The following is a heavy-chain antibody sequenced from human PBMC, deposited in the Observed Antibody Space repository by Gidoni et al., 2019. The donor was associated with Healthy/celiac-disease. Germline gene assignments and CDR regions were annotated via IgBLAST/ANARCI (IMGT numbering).Heavy chain of an antibody. CDR2: INPNSGGT. Sequence: QVQLVQSGAEVKKPGASVKVSCQASGYTFTGYYMHWVRQAPGQGLEWMGWINPNSGGTNYAQKLQGRVTMTRDTSISTAYMELSRLRSDDTAVYYCAREVSPEGLDYYYGMDVWGQGTTVTVSS. D-gene: IGHD2-21*01. CDR1: GYTFTGYY. J-gene: IGHJ6*02. CDR3: AREVSPEGLDYYYGMDV. V-gene: IGHV1-2*02.